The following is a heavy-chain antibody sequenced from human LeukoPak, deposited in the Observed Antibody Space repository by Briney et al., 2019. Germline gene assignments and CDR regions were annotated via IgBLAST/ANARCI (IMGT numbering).Heavy chain of an antibody. J-gene: IGHJ4*02. CDR2: IWFDGSNK. V-gene: IGHV3-30*02. CDR1: GFTFRSHA. Sequence: GGSLRLFCAASGFTFRSHAMHWVRQTPGKGLEWVAHIWFDGSNKYFADSVKGRFTISRDNSKNTLYLQMNSLRAEDTAVYYCARPYCGGDCYSDYWGQGTLVTVSS. D-gene: IGHD2-21*02. CDR3: ARPYCGGDCYSDY.